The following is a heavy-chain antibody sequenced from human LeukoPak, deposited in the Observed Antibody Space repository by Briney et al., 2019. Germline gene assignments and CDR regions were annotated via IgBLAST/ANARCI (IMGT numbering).Heavy chain of an antibody. D-gene: IGHD2-2*02. V-gene: IGHV3-23*01. CDR2: IRTSATST. Sequence: GGSLRLSCVASGFTFTTYAMNWVRQAPGKGLEWVSTIRTSATSTYYADSVKGRFTISRDNSKNILYLQMNSLRAEDTAVYYCANTILTGALWGQGTLVTVSS. CDR1: GFTFTTYA. CDR3: ANTILTGAL. J-gene: IGHJ4*02.